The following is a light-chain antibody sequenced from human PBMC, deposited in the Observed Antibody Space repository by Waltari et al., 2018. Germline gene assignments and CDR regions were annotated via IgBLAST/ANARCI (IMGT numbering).Light chain of an antibody. Sequence: QSALTQPASVSGSPGQSITISCTATSRDVGSYNLVSWYQQHPGKAPKLMIYEVSKLPSGVSNRFSGSKSGNTASLTISGLQAEDEADYYCCSYAGSSTFNWVFGGGTKLTVL. J-gene: IGLJ3*02. CDR1: SRDVGSYNL. V-gene: IGLV2-23*02. CDR2: EVS. CDR3: CSYAGSSTFNWV.